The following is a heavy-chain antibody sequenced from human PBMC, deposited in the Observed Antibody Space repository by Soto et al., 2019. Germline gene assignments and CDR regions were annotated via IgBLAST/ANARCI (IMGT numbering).Heavy chain of an antibody. J-gene: IGHJ4*02. CDR3: AKKDITGTNV. CDR2: ISSSSSYI. V-gene: IGHV3-21*01. Sequence: PGGSLRLSCAASGFTFSSYSMNWVRQAPGKGLEWVSSISSSSSYIYYADSVKGRFTISRDNAKNSLYLQMNSLRAEGTAVYYCAKKDITGTNVWGQGTLVTVAS. CDR1: GFTFSSYS. D-gene: IGHD1-20*01.